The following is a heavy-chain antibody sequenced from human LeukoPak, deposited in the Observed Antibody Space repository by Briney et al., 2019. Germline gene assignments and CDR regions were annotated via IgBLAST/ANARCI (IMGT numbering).Heavy chain of an antibody. J-gene: IGHJ4*02. V-gene: IGHV3-21*01. CDR2: ISSSSSYI. Sequence: GGSLRLSCAASGFTFSDYVMNWVRQAPGKGLEWVSSISSSSSYIYYADSLKGRFTISRDNAKNSLYLQMNSLRAEDTAVYYCAGLWFGDRPPFDYWGQGTLVTVS. D-gene: IGHD3-10*01. CDR3: AGLWFGDRPPFDY. CDR1: GFTFSDYV.